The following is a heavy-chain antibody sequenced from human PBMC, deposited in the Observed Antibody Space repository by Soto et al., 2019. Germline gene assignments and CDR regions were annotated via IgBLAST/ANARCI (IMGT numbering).Heavy chain of an antibody. D-gene: IGHD3-10*01. CDR3: SRENWFQDY. CDR2: IKNDGSEQ. J-gene: IGHJ4*02. Sequence: EVQLVESGGGLVQPGGSLRLSCAASGFTFSVYYMTWVRQAPGKELEWVASIKNDGSEQYYVDSVKGRFTISRDNAKNSVYLQMNSLRAGDTALYYCSRENWFQDYWGQGTLVTVSS. V-gene: IGHV3-7*03. CDR1: GFTFSVYY.